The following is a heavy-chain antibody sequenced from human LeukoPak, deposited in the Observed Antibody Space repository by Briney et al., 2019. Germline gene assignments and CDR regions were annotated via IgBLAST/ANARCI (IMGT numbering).Heavy chain of an antibody. CDR2: ISSSGSTI. Sequence: GGSLRLSCAASGFTFSSYEMNWVRQAPGKGLEWVSYISSSGSTIYYADSVKGRFTISRDNAKNSLYLQMNSLRAEDTAVYYCAKGTILGRYPGYFDYWGQGTLVTVSS. D-gene: IGHD4/OR15-4a*01. CDR1: GFTFSSYE. V-gene: IGHV3-48*03. CDR3: AKGTILGRYPGYFDY. J-gene: IGHJ4*02.